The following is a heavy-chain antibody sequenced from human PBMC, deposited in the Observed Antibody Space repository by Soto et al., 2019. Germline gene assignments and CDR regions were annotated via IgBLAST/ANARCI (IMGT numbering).Heavy chain of an antibody. CDR1: GFTFSSYL. Sequence: GGSLRLSCAASGFTFSSYLMSWVRLAPGKGLEWVANIKQNGSEKYYVDSVKGRFTISRDNAKSSLYLQMNSLRAEDTAVYYCAREEGLLNWFDPWGQGTLVTVSS. CDR2: IKQNGSEK. V-gene: IGHV3-7*01. D-gene: IGHD1-26*01. J-gene: IGHJ5*02. CDR3: AREEGLLNWFDP.